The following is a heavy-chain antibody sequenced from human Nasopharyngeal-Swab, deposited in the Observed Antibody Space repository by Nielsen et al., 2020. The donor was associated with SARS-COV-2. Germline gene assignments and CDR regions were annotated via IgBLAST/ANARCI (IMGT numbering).Heavy chain of an antibody. CDR3: ARHGIAVAGTGMDV. V-gene: IGHV1-18*01. Sequence: ASVTVSCKASGYTFTSYGISWVRQAPGQGLEWMGWISAYNGNTNYVQKLQGRVTMTTDTSTSTAYMELRSLRSDDTAVYYCARHGIAVAGTGMDVWGQGTTVTVSS. CDR2: ISAYNGNT. J-gene: IGHJ6*02. CDR1: GYTFTSYG. D-gene: IGHD6-19*01.